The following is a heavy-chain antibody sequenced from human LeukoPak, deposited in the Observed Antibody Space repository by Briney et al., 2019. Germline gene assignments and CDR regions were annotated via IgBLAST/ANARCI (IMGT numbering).Heavy chain of an antibody. D-gene: IGHD3-10*01. V-gene: IGHV4-30-4*01. CDR2: IYYSGTT. CDR1: GGSISSGDYY. J-gene: IGHJ4*02. CDR3: ARYGSGSNDY. Sequence: PSQTLSLTCTVSGGSISSGDYYWSWIRQPLGKGLEWIGYIYYSGTTYYNPSLRSRLTISVDTSKNQFSLKLSSVTAADTAVYYCARYGSGSNDYWGQGTLVTVSS.